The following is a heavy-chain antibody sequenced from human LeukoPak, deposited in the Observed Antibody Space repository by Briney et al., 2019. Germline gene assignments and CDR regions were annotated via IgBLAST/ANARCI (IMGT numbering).Heavy chain of an antibody. V-gene: IGHV3-7*03. CDR2: IKQDGSEN. D-gene: IGHD5-12*01. CDR3: AREGLDIVTYDY. CDR1: GFTFSSYW. J-gene: IGHJ4*02. Sequence: GGSLRLSCAASGFTFSSYWMSWVRQAPGKGLEWVANIKQDGSENYCVDSVKGRFTISRDNAKNSLYLQMSSLRAEDTAVYYCAREGLDIVTYDYWGQGTLVTVSS.